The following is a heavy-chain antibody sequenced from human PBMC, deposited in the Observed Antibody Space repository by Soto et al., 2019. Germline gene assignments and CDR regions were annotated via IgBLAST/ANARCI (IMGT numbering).Heavy chain of an antibody. Sequence: GGSLRLSCAASGFTFSSYWMSWVRQAPGKGLEWVANIKQDGSEKYYVDSVKGRFTISRDNAKNSLYLQMNSLRAEDTAVYYCARGSTMVRGVTYLFDYWGQGTLVTVSS. V-gene: IGHV3-7*05. CDR1: GFTFSSYW. CDR2: IKQDGSEK. D-gene: IGHD3-10*01. CDR3: ARGSTMVRGVTYLFDY. J-gene: IGHJ4*02.